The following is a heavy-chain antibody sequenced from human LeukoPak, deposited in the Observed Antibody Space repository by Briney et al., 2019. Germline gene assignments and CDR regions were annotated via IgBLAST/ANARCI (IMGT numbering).Heavy chain of an antibody. V-gene: IGHV1-69*13. CDR3: ARGGSGWSFDS. J-gene: IGHJ4*02. Sequence: ASVKVSCKASGGTFSSYTISWVRQAPGQGLEWMGGIIPILGTGNYAQKFQGRVTITADDSTTTAYMELSSLTYEDTAVYYCARGGSGWSFDSWGQGTLVTVSS. CDR2: IIPILGTG. CDR1: GGTFSSYT. D-gene: IGHD6-19*01.